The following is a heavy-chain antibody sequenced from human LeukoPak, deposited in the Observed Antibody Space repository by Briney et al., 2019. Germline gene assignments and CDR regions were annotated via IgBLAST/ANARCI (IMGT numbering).Heavy chain of an antibody. V-gene: IGHV3-66*01. CDR1: GFILDDYG. CDR2: IYSGGST. CDR3: VKDGIVVVPAAMQGSYYYYGMDV. Sequence: GGSLRLSCAASGFILDDYGMSWVRQAPGKGLEWVSVIYSGGSTYYADSVKGRFTISRDNSKNTLYLQMNSLRAEDTAVYYCVKDGIVVVPAAMQGSYYYYGMDVWGQGTTVTVSS. D-gene: IGHD2-2*01. J-gene: IGHJ6*02.